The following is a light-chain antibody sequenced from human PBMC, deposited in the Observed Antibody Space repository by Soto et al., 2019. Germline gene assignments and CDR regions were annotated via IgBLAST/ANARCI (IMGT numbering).Light chain of an antibody. CDR1: QTVSDNS. CDR2: GAS. Sequence: EIVLTQFPGTLSLSPGERATLSCRASQTVSDNSLAWYQQKVGRAPRALIYGASNRATGIPDRFSGGGSGTDFTLTITRLEPEDFAVYYCQQYSNRPPATCAQGTKV. V-gene: IGKV3-20*01. J-gene: IGKJ1*01. CDR3: QQYSNRPPAT.